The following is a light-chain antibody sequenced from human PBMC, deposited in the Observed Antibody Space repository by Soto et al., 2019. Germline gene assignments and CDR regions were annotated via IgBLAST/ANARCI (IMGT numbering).Light chain of an antibody. J-gene: IGKJ5*01. CDR3: QQYNNWPFS. CDR2: DVS. V-gene: IGKV3-15*01. Sequence: EIVMTQSPDTLSVSPGERATLTCRAGQGVTTNFAWYQQKSGQSPRLLIYDVSIRATGVPARFSATGSETDFSLTISGLQSGDSAVYCCQQYNNWPFSFGQGTRLEIK. CDR1: QGVTTN.